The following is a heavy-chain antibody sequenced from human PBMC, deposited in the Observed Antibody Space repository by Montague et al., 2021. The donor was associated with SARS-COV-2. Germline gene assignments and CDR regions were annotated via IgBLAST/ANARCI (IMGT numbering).Heavy chain of an antibody. J-gene: IGHJ4*02. D-gene: IGHD3-22*01. CDR1: GGSFGDDH. CDR3: ARGHLSVSMIVVVFTSASYYFDS. Sequence: SETLSLTCAVYGGSFGDDHWSWIRQPPGKGLEWIGDIKQSGSTNYNPSLKSRVTISVDTSKNQFSLKLTSVTAADTAVYFCARGHLSVSMIVVVFTSASYYFDSWGRGAQVTASS. V-gene: IGHV4-34*01. CDR2: IKQSGST.